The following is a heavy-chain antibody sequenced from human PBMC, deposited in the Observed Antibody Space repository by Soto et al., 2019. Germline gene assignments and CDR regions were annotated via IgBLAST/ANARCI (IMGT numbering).Heavy chain of an antibody. D-gene: IGHD4-4*01. Sequence: ASVKVSCKASGGTFSSYAISWVRQAPGQGLEWMGGIIPIFGTANYAQKFQGRVTITADESTSTAYMELSSLRSEDTAVYYCARSLYSNYNTYYYYGMDVWGQGTTVTVSS. CDR2: IIPIFGTA. V-gene: IGHV1-69*13. CDR3: ARSLYSNYNTYYYYGMDV. J-gene: IGHJ6*02. CDR1: GGTFSSYA.